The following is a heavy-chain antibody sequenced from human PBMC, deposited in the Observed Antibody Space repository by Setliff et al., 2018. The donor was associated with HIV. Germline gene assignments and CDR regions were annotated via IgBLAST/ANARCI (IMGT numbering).Heavy chain of an antibody. Sequence: ASVKVSCKASGYTFTGYYMHWVRQAPGQGLEWMGRINPNSGGTKYAQKFQGRVTMTRDTSISTAYMELRSLRSDDTAVYYCARDAWVEFLEWTFYGMDVWGQGTT. V-gene: IGHV1-2*06. CDR2: INPNSGGT. CDR3: ARDAWVEFLEWTFYGMDV. CDR1: GYTFTGYY. J-gene: IGHJ6*02. D-gene: IGHD3-3*02.